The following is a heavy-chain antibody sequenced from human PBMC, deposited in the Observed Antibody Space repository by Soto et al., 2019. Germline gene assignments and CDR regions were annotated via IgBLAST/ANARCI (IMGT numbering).Heavy chain of an antibody. CDR3: ARGFGAAAGXEDYGGNFFDX. CDR1: GGSISSGGYS. Sequence: SETLSLTCAVSGGSISSGGYSWSWIRQPPGKGLEWIGYIYHSGSTYYNSSLKSRVTISVDRSKNQFSLKLSSVTAADTAVYYCARGFGAAAGXEDYGGNFFDXWGQGTLVTXSS. V-gene: IGHV4-30-2*01. D-gene: IGHD6-13*01. CDR2: IYHSGST. J-gene: IGHJ4*02.